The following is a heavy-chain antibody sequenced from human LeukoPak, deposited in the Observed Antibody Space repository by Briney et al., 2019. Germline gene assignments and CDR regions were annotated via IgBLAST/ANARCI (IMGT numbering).Heavy chain of an antibody. J-gene: IGHJ4*02. CDR2: ISGSGGST. CDR3: ARGGYYYDSSGYHGASPFDC. V-gene: IGHV3-23*01. CDR1: GFTFSSYA. D-gene: IGHD3-22*01. Sequence: GGSLRLSCAASGFTFSSYAMSWVRQAPGKGLEWVSAISGSGGSTYYADSVKGRFTISRDNSKNTLYLQMNSLRAEDTAVYYCARGGYYYDSSGYHGASPFDCWGQGTLVTVSS.